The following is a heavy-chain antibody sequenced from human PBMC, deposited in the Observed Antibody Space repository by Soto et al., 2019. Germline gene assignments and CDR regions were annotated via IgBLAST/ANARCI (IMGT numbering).Heavy chain of an antibody. J-gene: IGHJ3*02. CDR1: GFTFSSYS. Sequence: EVQLVESGGGLVKPGGSLRLSCAASGFTFSSYSMNWVRQAPGKGLEWVSSISSSSSYIYYADSVKGRFTISRDNAKNSLYLQMNSLRADDTAVYYCARVPFSCSSTSCYGDAFDIWGQGTMVTVSS. CDR3: ARVPFSCSSTSCYGDAFDI. CDR2: ISSSSSYI. V-gene: IGHV3-21*01. D-gene: IGHD2-2*01.